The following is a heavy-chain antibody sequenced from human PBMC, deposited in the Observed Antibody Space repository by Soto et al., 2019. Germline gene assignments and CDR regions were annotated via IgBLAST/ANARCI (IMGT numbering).Heavy chain of an antibody. Sequence: GGSLRLSCAASGFTFSSYAMSWVRQAPGKGPEWVSAISGSGGSTYYADSVKGRFTISRDNSKNTLYLQMNSLRAEDTAVYYCAKVIAAAGPYYYYGMDVWGQGTTVTVSS. V-gene: IGHV3-23*01. CDR3: AKVIAAAGPYYYYGMDV. J-gene: IGHJ6*02. D-gene: IGHD6-13*01. CDR2: ISGSGGST. CDR1: GFTFSSYA.